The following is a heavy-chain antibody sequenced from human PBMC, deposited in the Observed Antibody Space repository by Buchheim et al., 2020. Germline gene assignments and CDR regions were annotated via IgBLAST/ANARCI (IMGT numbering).Heavy chain of an antibody. Sequence: EVQLLESGGDLEHPGGSLRLSCAASGFTISNYAMYWVRQAPGKGLEWVSSISARDGSAFYADSVKGRFSISRDNSNNTLSLQMNSLRIEDTAIYYCAKGMYNQGKNFFDYWGPGT. CDR1: GFTISNYA. D-gene: IGHD1-1*01. V-gene: IGHV3-23*01. CDR2: ISARDGSA. J-gene: IGHJ4*02. CDR3: AKGMYNQGKNFFDY.